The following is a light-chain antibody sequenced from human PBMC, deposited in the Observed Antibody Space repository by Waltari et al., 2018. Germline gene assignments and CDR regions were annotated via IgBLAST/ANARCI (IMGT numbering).Light chain of an antibody. CDR1: QTLFYSSNNKNY. Sequence: DIVMTQSPDSLAVSLGERATINCKSSQTLFYSSNNKNYLAWYQLKPGQPPKRLIFWASTREPGVPDRFRGSGSATDFTLTIDTLQAEDVAVYYCQQYYTTPYTFGQGTKVEIK. V-gene: IGKV4-1*01. J-gene: IGKJ2*01. CDR3: QQYYTTPYT. CDR2: WAS.